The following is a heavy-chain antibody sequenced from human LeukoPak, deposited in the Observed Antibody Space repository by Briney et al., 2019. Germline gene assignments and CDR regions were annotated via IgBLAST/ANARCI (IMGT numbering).Heavy chain of an antibody. CDR1: GGSISSYY. V-gene: IGHV4-59*08. D-gene: IGHD5-12*01. Sequence: SETLSLTCTVSGGSISSYYWSWIRQPPGKGLEWIGYIYYSGSTNYNPSLKSRVTISVDTSKNQFSLSLSSVTAADTAVYYCARYPSGYADYWGQGTLVTVSS. CDR2: IYYSGST. J-gene: IGHJ4*02. CDR3: ARYPSGYADY.